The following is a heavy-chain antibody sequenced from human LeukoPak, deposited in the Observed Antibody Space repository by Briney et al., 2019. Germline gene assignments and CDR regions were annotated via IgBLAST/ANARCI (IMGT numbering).Heavy chain of an antibody. Sequence: ASVKVSCKASGYTFTSYCISWVRQAPGQGLERMGWISAYNGNTNYAQKLQGRVTMTTNTSTSTAYMELRSLRSDDTAVYYCASGTYYYDSSGYYLFDYWGQGTLVTVSS. CDR2: ISAYNGNT. J-gene: IGHJ4*02. V-gene: IGHV1-18*01. CDR1: GYTFTSYC. D-gene: IGHD3-22*01. CDR3: ASGTYYYDSSGYYLFDY.